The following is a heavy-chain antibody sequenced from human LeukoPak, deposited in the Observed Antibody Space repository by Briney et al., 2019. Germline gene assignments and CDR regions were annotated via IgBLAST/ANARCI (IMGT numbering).Heavy chain of an antibody. CDR3: ARDLNQLLYEYYFDY. CDR1: GYTFTSYY. J-gene: IGHJ4*02. V-gene: IGHV1-46*01. Sequence: ASVKVSCKASGYTFTSYYMHWVRQAPGQGLEWMGIINPSGGSTSYAQKFQGRVTMTRDTSTSTVYMELSSLRSEDTAVYYCARDLNQLLYEYYFDYWGQGTLVTVSS. D-gene: IGHD2-2*02. CDR2: INPSGGST.